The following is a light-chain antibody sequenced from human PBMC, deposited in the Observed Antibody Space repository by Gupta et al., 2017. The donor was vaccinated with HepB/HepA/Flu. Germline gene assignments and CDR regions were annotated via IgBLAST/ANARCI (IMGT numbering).Light chain of an antibody. CDR3: SSYTSNSTWV. Sequence: QSALTQPASLSGSPGQSITISCTGTSNDMGYYNSVSWYQHHPGQAPKVMIFDVANRPSGASNLFSGSKSGNTASLTISGIQAEDDAYYFCSSYTSNSTWVFGGGTKLTVL. J-gene: IGLJ3*02. CDR2: DVA. V-gene: IGLV2-14*03. CDR1: SNDMGYYNS.